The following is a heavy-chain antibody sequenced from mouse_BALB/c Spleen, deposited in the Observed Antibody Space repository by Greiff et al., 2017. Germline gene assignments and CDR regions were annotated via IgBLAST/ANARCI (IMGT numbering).Heavy chain of an antibody. V-gene: IGHV1-4*02. J-gene: IGHJ3*01. CDR1: GYTFTSYT. CDR3: ARGDYDGGFAY. Sequence: VQLQQSAAELARPGASVKMSCKASGYTFTSYTMHWVKQRPGQGLEWIGYINPSSGYTEYNQKFKDKTTLTADKSSSTAYMQLSSLTSEDSAVYYCARGDYDGGFAYWGQGTLVTVSA. CDR2: INPSSGYT. D-gene: IGHD2-4*01.